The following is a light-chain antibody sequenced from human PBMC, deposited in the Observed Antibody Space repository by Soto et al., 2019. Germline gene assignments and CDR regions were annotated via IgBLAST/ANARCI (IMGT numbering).Light chain of an antibody. Sequence: EIVLTQSPGPLSLSPGERATLSCRGSQSVSSSYLAWYQQKPGQAPRLLIYGASSRATGIPDRFSGSGSGTDFTLTISRLEPEDFAVYYCQQYGSSPRTFVQGTKVDIK. V-gene: IGKV3-20*01. CDR2: GAS. J-gene: IGKJ1*01. CDR1: QSVSSSY. CDR3: QQYGSSPRT.